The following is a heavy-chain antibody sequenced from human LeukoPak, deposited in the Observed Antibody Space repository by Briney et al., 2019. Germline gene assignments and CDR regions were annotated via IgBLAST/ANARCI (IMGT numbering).Heavy chain of an antibody. J-gene: IGHJ5*02. V-gene: IGHV3-23*01. D-gene: IGHD5-24*01. CDR1: GFTFSSYA. CDR3: AKQVEMATIFGGFDP. Sequence: PGGSLRLSCAASGFTFSSYAMSWVRQAPGKGLEWVSAISGSGGSTYYADSVKGRFTISRDNSKNTLYLQMNSLRAEDTAVYYCAKQVEMATIFGGFDPWGQGTLVTVSS. CDR2: ISGSGGST.